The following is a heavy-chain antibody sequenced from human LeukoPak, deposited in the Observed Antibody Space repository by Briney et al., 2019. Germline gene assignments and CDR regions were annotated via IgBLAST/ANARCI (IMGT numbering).Heavy chain of an antibody. CDR3: ARAAYDIDSYIVNHDY. D-gene: IGHD3-16*02. CDR2: IFRDDTT. Sequence: PGGSLSLSCAASGFTVNTNYMSWVRQAPGKGLEWVSVIFRDDTTYYADSVKGRFTISRDNSKNTLYLQMNNLRAEDTAVYYCARAAYDIDSYIVNHDYWGQGTLVTVSS. J-gene: IGHJ4*02. CDR1: GFTVNTNY. V-gene: IGHV3-53*01.